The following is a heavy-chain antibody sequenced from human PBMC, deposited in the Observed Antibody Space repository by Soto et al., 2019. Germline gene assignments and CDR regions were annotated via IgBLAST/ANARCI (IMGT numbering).Heavy chain of an antibody. CDR3: ASQNNCRGGSCYVYYFDY. Sequence: PGESLKISCKGSGYSFTSYWIGWVRQMPGKGLEWMGIIYPGDSDTRYSPSFQGQVTISADKSISTAYLQWSSLKASDTAMYYCASQNNCRGGSCYVYYFDYWGQGTLVTVSS. CDR1: GYSFTSYW. CDR2: IYPGDSDT. D-gene: IGHD2-15*01. V-gene: IGHV5-51*01. J-gene: IGHJ4*02.